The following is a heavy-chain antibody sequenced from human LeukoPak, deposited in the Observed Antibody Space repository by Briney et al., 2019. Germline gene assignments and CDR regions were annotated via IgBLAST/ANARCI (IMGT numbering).Heavy chain of an antibody. Sequence: GGSLRLSCAASGFTFSSYAMSWVRQAPGKGLEWVSSISSSSSYIYYADSVKGRFTISRDNAKNSLYLQMNSLGAEDAAVYYCATGSREYFQHWGQGTLVTVSS. D-gene: IGHD2-2*01. J-gene: IGHJ1*01. CDR3: ATGSREYFQH. V-gene: IGHV3-21*01. CDR1: GFTFSSYA. CDR2: ISSSSSYI.